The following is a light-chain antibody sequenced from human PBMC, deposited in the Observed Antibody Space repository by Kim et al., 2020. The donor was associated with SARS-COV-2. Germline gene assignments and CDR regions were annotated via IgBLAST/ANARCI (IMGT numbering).Light chain of an antibody. CDR3: GTWDSSLSAVV. J-gene: IGLJ2*01. CDR1: RSNIGNKY. CDR2: DNN. V-gene: IGLV1-51*01. Sequence: GQKVTISCSGSRSNIGNKYVSWYQQLPGTAPKLLIYDNNKRPSGIPDRFSGSKSGTSATLGITGLQTGEEADYYCGTWDSSLSAVVFGGGTKLTVL.